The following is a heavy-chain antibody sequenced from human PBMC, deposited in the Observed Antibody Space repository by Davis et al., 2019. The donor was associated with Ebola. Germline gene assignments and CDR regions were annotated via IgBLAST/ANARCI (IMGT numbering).Heavy chain of an antibody. CDR2: VSHSERER. V-gene: IGHV3-30*04. CDR3: ARAGFDEVLDY. J-gene: IGHJ4*02. D-gene: IGHD3-3*01. CDR1: GFIFRNYA. Sequence: PGGSLRLSCAASGFIFRNYAMHWVRQDPGKGLEWVAVVSHSERERFYADFVKGRFTISRDNSENTLYLQMNSLTADDTSVYYCARAGFDEVLDYWGQGTPVTVSS.